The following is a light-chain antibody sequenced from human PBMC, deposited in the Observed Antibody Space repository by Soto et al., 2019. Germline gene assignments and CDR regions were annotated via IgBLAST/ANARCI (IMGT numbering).Light chain of an antibody. CDR2: AAS. J-gene: IGKJ3*01. CDR3: QQYGSSLFS. CDR1: QSFGSTF. V-gene: IGKV3-20*01. Sequence: EIVLTQSPGTLSLSPGERATLSCRASQSFGSTFLAWYQQKPGQAPRLLIYAASSRATGIPDRFSGSGSGTDFTLTISRLEPEDFAVYYCQQYGSSLFSFGPGTKVDIK.